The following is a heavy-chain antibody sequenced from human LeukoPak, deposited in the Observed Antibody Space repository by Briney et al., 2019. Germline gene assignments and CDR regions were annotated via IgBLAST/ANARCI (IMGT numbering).Heavy chain of an antibody. J-gene: IGHJ5*02. CDR2: IYYSGST. D-gene: IGHD3-22*01. CDR1: GFTFSDYY. V-gene: IGHV4-59*01. Sequence: GSLRLSCAASGFTFSDYYMSWIRQPPGKGLEWIGYIYYSGSTNYNPSLKSRVTISVDTSKNQFSLKLSSVTAADTAVYYCARGLASSDSPPSWFDPWGQGTLVTVSS. CDR3: ARGLASSDSPPSWFDP.